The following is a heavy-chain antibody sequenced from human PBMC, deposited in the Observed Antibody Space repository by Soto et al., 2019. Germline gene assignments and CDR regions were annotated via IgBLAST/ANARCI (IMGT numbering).Heavy chain of an antibody. D-gene: IGHD2-15*01. J-gene: IGHJ3*02. CDR2: IYPGDSDT. V-gene: IGHV5-51*01. CDR3: GYCSGGGMNGFDI. CDR1: GYSFTNYW. Sequence: PGESLKISCTGSGYSFTNYWIGWVRQMPGKGLEWMGIIYPGDSDTRYGPSFQGQVTISADKSISTAYLQWSSLKASDTAMYYCGYCSGGGMNGFDIWGQGTMVTVSS.